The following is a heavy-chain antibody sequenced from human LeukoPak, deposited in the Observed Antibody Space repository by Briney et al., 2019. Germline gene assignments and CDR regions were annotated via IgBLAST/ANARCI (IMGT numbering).Heavy chain of an antibody. V-gene: IGHV4-39*01. Sequence: PSETLSLTCSVSGGSISSNTYYWRWIRPPPGKGLEWVASIYNSGNTYYNPSLGGRVTVSVDRTKNQISLKVTSVTASDTAVYYCARHVASYDFDYWGQGTLVTVSS. J-gene: IGHJ4*02. CDR1: GGSISSNTYY. D-gene: IGHD2-21*01. CDR3: ARHVASYDFDY. CDR2: IYNSGNT.